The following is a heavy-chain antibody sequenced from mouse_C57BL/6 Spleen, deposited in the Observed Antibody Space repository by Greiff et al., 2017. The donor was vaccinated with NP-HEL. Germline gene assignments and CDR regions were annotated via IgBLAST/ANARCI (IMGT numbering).Heavy chain of an antibody. Sequence: EVKLLESGPGLVKPSQSLSLTCSVTGYSITSGYYWNWIRQFPGNKLEWMGYISYDGSNNYNPSLKNRISITRDTSKNQFFLKLNSVTTEYTATYYCARVLFYYDYDGPLGDWGKGTTLTVSS. CDR1: GYSITSGYY. V-gene: IGHV3-6*01. CDR3: ARVLFYYDYDGPLGD. D-gene: IGHD2-4*01. CDR2: ISYDGSN. J-gene: IGHJ2*01.